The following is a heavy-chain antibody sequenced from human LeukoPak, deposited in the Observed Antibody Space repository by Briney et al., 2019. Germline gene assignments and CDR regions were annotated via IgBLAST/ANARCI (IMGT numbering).Heavy chain of an antibody. V-gene: IGHV3-21*04. CDR1: RFTFSSYS. CDR3: AKGRYSSGWYQGGFDY. Sequence: GGSLRLSCAASRFTFSSYSMNWVRQAPGKGLEWVSSISSSGSYIYYADSVKGRFTISRDNAKNSLYLQMNSLRAEDMALYYCAKGRYSSGWYQGGFDYWGQGTLVTVSS. CDR2: ISSSGSYI. D-gene: IGHD6-19*01. J-gene: IGHJ4*02.